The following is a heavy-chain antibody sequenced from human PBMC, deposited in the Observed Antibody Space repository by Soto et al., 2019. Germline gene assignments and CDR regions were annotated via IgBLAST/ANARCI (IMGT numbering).Heavy chain of an antibody. V-gene: IGHV4-38-2*01. CDR3: AGAWGSYALDS. CDR2: IYHSGST. CDR1: GDSISSGDY. J-gene: IGHJ5*01. Sequence: SETLSLTCAVSGDSISSGDYWGWIRQPPGKGLEWIGNIYHSGSTYYNPSLRSRLTISLDTSKNQFSLKLTSVTAADTAVYYCAGAWGSYALDSWGHGTLVTVSS. D-gene: IGHD3-16*01.